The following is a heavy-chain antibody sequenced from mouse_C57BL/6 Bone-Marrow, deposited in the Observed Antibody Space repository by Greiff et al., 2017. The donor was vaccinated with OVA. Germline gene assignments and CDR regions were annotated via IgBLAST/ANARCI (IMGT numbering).Heavy chain of an antibody. CDR3: TSTAQATDFDY. V-gene: IGHV14-1*01. CDR1: GFNIKDYY. J-gene: IGHJ2*01. Sequence: EVQLQQSGAELVRPGASVKLSCTASGFNIKDYYMHWVKQRPEQGLEWIGRIDPEDGDTEYAPKFQGKATMTADTSSNTAYLQLSSLTSEDTAVYYCTSTAQATDFDYWGQGTTLTVSS. D-gene: IGHD3-2*02. CDR2: IDPEDGDT.